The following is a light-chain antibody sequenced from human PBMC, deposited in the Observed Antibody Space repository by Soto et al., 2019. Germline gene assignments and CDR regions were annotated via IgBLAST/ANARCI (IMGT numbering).Light chain of an antibody. V-gene: IGLV1-47*01. CDR2: RNN. CDR1: SSNIGSNY. CDR3: AGWDYRLYF. Sequence: SALTQPPSASGTPGQRVTISCSGSSSNIGSNYVYWYQQLPGTAPKLLIYRNNQRPSGVPDRFSGSKSGTSASLALSGPPFEDEAYYLCAGWDYRLYFFRTWTKVTLL. J-gene: IGLJ1*01.